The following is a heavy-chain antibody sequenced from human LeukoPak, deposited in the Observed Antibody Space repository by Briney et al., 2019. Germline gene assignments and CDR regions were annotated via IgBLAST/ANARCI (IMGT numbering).Heavy chain of an antibody. CDR1: GFTFSSYA. CDR2: ISYDGSNK. V-gene: IGHV3-30-3*01. D-gene: IGHD3-22*01. Sequence: GGSLRLSCAASGFTFSSYAMHWVRQAPGKGLEWVAVISYDGSNKCYADSVKGRFTISRDNSKNTLYLQMNSLRAEDTAVYYCARGPLLDSSGYPIDYWGQGTLVTVSS. CDR3: ARGPLLDSSGYPIDY. J-gene: IGHJ4*02.